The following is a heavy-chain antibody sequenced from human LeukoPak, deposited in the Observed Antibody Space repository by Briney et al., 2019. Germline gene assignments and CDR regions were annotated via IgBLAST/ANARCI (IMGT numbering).Heavy chain of an antibody. J-gene: IGHJ4*02. V-gene: IGHV4-39*01. Sequence: SETLSLTCTVSGGSINSGSYYWAWIRQPPGKGLQWIVTLSHAGTNYYNPSLKSRVTMPVDRSKNQLSLKLTSVTATDTAVYYCARLRGGVQLWGDWGQGTLVTVSS. CDR3: ARLRGGVQLWGD. CDR1: GGSINSGSYY. D-gene: IGHD5-18*01. CDR2: LSHAGTN.